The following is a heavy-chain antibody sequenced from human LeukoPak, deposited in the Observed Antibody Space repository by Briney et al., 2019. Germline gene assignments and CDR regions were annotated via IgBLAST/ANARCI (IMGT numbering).Heavy chain of an antibody. CDR1: GGTFSSCA. V-gene: IGHV1-69*05. J-gene: IGHJ6*03. CDR2: FIPIFGTA. D-gene: IGHD6-6*01. Sequence: SVKVSCKASGGTFSSCAISWVREAPGQGLEWMGGFIPIFGTANYAQKFQGRVTITTDESTSTAYMELSSLRSEDTALHYCTTVSLRIAARNYYMDIWAKGTTVPVSS. CDR3: TTVSLRIAARNYYMDI.